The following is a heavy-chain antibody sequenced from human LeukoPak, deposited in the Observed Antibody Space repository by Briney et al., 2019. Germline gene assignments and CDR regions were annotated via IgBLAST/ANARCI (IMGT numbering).Heavy chain of an antibody. CDR2: MNPNSGNT. CDR1: GYTFTSYD. D-gene: IGHD2-2*03. CDR3: ARAPLDRGDNWFDP. J-gene: IGHJ5*02. Sequence: ASVKVSCKASGYTFTSYDINWVRQATGQGLEWMGWMNPNSGNTGYAQKFQGRVTMTRNTSISTAYMELSSLRSEDTAVYYFARAPLDRGDNWFDPWGQGTLVTVSS. V-gene: IGHV1-8*01.